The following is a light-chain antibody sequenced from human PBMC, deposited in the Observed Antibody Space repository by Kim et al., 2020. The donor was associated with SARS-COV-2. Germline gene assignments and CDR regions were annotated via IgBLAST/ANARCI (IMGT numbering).Light chain of an antibody. V-gene: IGKV3-20*01. CDR3: QQYDSSRWT. CDR2: GTS. J-gene: IGKJ1*01. Sequence: EIVLTQSPGTLSLSPGEGATLSCRASQSVSSSYLAWYQQKPGQAPRLLIYGTSNRATGIPDRFSGSGSGTDFTLTINRLEPEDFAVYYCQQYDSSRWTFGQGTKVDIK. CDR1: QSVSSSY.